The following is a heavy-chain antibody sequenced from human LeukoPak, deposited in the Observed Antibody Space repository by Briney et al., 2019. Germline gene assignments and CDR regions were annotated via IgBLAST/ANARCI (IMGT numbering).Heavy chain of an antibody. CDR1: GGSISSSNW. CDR2: IYHSGST. Sequence: SGTLSLTCAVSGGSISSSNWWSWVRQPPGKGLEWIGYIYHSGSTYYNPSLKSRFTVSVDTSKNQFSLKMRSVTAADTGVYYCARARGTEAIDSWGQGTLVTVSS. J-gene: IGHJ4*02. D-gene: IGHD6-25*01. CDR3: ARARGTEAIDS. V-gene: IGHV4-4*02.